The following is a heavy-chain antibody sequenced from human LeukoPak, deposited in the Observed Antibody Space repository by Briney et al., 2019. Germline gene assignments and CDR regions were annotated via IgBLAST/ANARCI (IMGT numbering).Heavy chain of an antibody. CDR3: ARDCSTSCCPPCNF. D-gene: IGHD2-2*01. J-gene: IGHJ4*02. CDR2: VSAYNGDT. Sequence: ASVKVSCKASGYTFTSYGISWVRQAPGQGLDWMGWVSAYNGDTNYAQRFQGRVTMTTDASTSTAYMELRSLRSDDTAVYYCARDCSTSCCPPCNFGGQGTVVTV. V-gene: IGHV1-18*04. CDR1: GYTFTSYG.